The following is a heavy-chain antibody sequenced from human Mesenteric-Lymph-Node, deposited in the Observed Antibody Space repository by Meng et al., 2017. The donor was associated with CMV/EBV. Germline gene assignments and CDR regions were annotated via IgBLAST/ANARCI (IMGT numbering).Heavy chain of an antibody. J-gene: IGHJ4*02. CDR2: IYHSGNT. V-gene: IGHV4-38-2*01. CDR3: ARHSATAGDS. CDR1: GYSVRSGYN. D-gene: IGHD5-18*01. Sequence: SETLSLTCSVSGYSVRSGYNWAWIRQSPGKGLEWIGSIYHSGNTIYNPSLKSRVTLSIDTSKNQFSLKLLSVTAADTAVYYCARHSATAGDSWGQGTLVTVSS.